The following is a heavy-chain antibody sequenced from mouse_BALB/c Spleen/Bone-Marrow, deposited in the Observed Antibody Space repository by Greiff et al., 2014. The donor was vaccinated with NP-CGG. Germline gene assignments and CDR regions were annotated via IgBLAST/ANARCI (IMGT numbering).Heavy chain of an antibody. CDR2: IYPVNVHA. V-gene: IGHV1S56*01. Sequence: QVQLQQPGPELVKLGASVRISCKASGYTFTNYYIHWVKQRPGQGLEWIGWIYPVNVHANFNEKFRGKATLTADKSSSTAYMQLSSLTSEDSAVYFCARWLLPYYAMDYWGQGTSVTVSS. D-gene: IGHD2-3*01. CDR3: ARWLLPYYAMDY. J-gene: IGHJ4*01. CDR1: GYTFTNYY.